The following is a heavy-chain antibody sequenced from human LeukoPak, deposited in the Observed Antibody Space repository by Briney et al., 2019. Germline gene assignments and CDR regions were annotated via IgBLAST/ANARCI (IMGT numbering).Heavy chain of an antibody. J-gene: IGHJ6*03. Sequence: GGSLRLSCAASGFTFRTYWMHWVRQAPGKGLVWVARIKGDGTSTTYADSVKGRFTISRDNSKNTLYLQMSSLRAEDTAVYYCARATFWSGYQRDSWYMDVWGKGTTATVSS. CDR3: ARATFWSGYQRDSWYMDV. D-gene: IGHD3-3*01. V-gene: IGHV3-74*01. CDR1: GFTFRTYW. CDR2: IKGDGTST.